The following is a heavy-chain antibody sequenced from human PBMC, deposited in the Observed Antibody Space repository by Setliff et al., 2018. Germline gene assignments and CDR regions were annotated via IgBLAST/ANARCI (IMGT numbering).Heavy chain of an antibody. CDR3: ARGDVYSGSYYHFDY. D-gene: IGHD1-26*01. CDR1: GYSFTSND. CDR2: INAGNGNI. Sequence: ASVKVSCKASGYSFTSNDINWVRQAPGQGLEWMRWINAGNGNIRYSQNFQGRVTITRDTSASTAYMELSSLTSEDTAIYYCARGDVYSGSYYHFDYWGQGTLVTVSS. J-gene: IGHJ4*02. V-gene: IGHV1-3*01.